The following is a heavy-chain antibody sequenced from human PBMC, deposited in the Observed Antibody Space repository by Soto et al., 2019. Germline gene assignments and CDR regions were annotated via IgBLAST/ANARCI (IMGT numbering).Heavy chain of an antibody. V-gene: IGHV4-59*02. CDR2: IYYSGST. CDR1: GGSVSSYY. CDR3: ARDVGGGGAYGMDV. D-gene: IGHD2-21*01. Sequence: PSETLSLTCTVSGGSVSSYYWIWIRQPPGKGLEWIGYIYYSGSTNYNPSLKSRVTISVDTSKNQFSLKLSSVTAADTAVYYCARDVGGGGAYGMDVWGQGTTVTVSS. J-gene: IGHJ6*02.